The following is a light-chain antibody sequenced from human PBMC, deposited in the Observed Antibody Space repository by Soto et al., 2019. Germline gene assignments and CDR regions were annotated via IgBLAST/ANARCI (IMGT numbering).Light chain of an antibody. J-gene: IGKJ4*01. CDR3: QQYNSSTLT. CDR1: QSVSNNY. V-gene: IGKV3-20*01. Sequence: EIVFTQSPGTLSLSPGERATLSCRASQSVSNNYLAWYQQKPGQAPRLLIYGASNRETGILDRFSGSGAGTEFTLTISRLEPEDFAVYYCQQYNSSTLTFGGGTKVDIK. CDR2: GAS.